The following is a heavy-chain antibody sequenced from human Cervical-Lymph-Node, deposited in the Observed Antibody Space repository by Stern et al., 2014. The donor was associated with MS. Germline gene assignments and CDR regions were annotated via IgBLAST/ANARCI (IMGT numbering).Heavy chain of an antibody. V-gene: IGHV3-48*01. D-gene: IGHD4-17*01. Sequence: EMQLVESGGDLVHPGGSLTLSCAVSGFTFNSYNMNWVRQSPGTGLEWASYISSSSSPIYYADSVRGRFTISRDNAKNSLYLRMNSLRAEDTAVYYCVREGLNGDFDYWGQGTLVTVSS. CDR1: GFTFNSYN. CDR3: VREGLNGDFDY. CDR2: ISSSSSPI. J-gene: IGHJ4*02.